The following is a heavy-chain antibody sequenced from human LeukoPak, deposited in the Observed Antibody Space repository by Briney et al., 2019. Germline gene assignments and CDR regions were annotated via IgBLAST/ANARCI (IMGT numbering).Heavy chain of an antibody. Sequence: ASVKVSCKVSGYTLTELSMHWVRQAPGKGLEWMGNFDPEDGEPIYAQKFQGRVTMTEDTSTDTAYMDLSSLRSEDTAVYYCATDPGGNYYDYWGQGTLVPVSS. J-gene: IGHJ4*02. CDR2: FDPEDGEP. CDR1: GYTLTELS. V-gene: IGHV1-24*01. D-gene: IGHD3-16*01. CDR3: ATDPGGNYYDY.